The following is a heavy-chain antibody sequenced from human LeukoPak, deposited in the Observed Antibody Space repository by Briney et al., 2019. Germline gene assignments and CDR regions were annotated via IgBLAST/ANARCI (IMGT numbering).Heavy chain of an antibody. CDR2: ISSSGSTI. CDR3: ARAVSYDYSNYPPLYYSDY. CDR1: GFTFSDYY. J-gene: IGHJ4*02. V-gene: IGHV3-11*01. Sequence: GGSLRLSCGASGFTFSDYYMSWIREAPGRGLEWVSYISSSGSTIYYADSVKGRFTISRDNAKNSLYLQMNSLRAEDTAVYYCARAVSYDYSNYPPLYYSDYWGQGTLVTVSS. D-gene: IGHD4-11*01.